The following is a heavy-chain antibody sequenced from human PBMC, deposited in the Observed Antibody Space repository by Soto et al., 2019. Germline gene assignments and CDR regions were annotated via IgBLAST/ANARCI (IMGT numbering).Heavy chain of an antibody. D-gene: IGHD3-16*02. Sequence: SVKVSCKASGNIFRNYALNWVRQAPGQGLEWMGGIIPMFGTTSYAQNFQGRVTITAVESTSTAYMELSSLRSDDTAIYYCARDLSARRDIRGNYRPYYFDFWGQGTLVTVSS. V-gene: IGHV1-69*13. CDR1: GNIFRNYA. J-gene: IGHJ4*02. CDR3: ARDLSARRDIRGNYRPYYFDF. CDR2: IIPMFGTT.